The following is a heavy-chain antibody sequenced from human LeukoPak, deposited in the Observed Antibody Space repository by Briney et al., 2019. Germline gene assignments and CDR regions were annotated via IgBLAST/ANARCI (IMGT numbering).Heavy chain of an antibody. CDR1: GYTFTSYA. D-gene: IGHD4-17*01. V-gene: IGHV1-3*01. J-gene: IGHJ4*02. CDR3: ARVSIYGDYTDY. CDR2: INAGNGNT. Sequence: ASVKVSCEASGYTFTSYAMHWVRQAPGQRLEWMGWINAGNGNTKYSQKFQGRVTITRDTSASTAYRELSSLRSEDTAVYYCARVSIYGDYTDYWGQGTLVTVSS.